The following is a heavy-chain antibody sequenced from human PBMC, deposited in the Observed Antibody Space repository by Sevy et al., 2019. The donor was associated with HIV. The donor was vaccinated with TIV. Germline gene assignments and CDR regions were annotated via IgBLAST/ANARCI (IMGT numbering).Heavy chain of an antibody. V-gene: IGHV3-23*01. CDR1: GFTFSSYA. CDR2: ISGSDGST. Sequence: GGSLRLSCAASGFTFSSYAMSWVRQAPGKGLEWVSTISGSDGSTYYANSVKGRFTISRDNSKNPLYLQINGLRAEDTAAYYCALAVAGTAEYFQHWGQGTLVTVSS. J-gene: IGHJ1*01. D-gene: IGHD6-19*01. CDR3: ALAVAGTAEYFQH.